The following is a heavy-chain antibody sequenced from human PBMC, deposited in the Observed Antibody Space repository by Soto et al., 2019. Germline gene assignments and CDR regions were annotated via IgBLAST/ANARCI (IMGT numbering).Heavy chain of an antibody. J-gene: IGHJ3*02. Sequence: QVQRVESGGGVVQPGRSLSLSSAASGFTFRSYGMHWFRQAPGKGLEWGAVIWYDGSNKYYPDSVKGRFTISRDNSKNTVYLQMNSLRAEDRAVYSCASSDWELRSRNAFAICGQGTMVTVSS. D-gene: IGHD1-26*01. V-gene: IGHV3-33*01. CDR1: GFTFRSYG. CDR3: ASSDWELRSRNAFAI. CDR2: IWYDGSNK.